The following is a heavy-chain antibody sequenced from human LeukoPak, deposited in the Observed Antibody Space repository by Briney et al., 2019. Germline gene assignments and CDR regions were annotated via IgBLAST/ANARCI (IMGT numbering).Heavy chain of an antibody. V-gene: IGHV3-48*03. CDR1: GFTFSSYE. J-gene: IGHJ4*02. CDR2: ISSSGSTI. Sequence: GGSLRLSCAASGFTFSSYEMNWVRQAPGKGLEWGSYISSSGSTIYYADSVKGRFTISRDNAKNSLYLQMNSLRAEDTAVYYCARAVWSGFPYYFDYWGQGTLVTVAS. CDR3: ARAVWSGFPYYFDY. D-gene: IGHD3-3*01.